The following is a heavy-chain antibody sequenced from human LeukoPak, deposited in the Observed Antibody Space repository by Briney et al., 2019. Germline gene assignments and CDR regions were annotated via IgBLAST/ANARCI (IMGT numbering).Heavy chain of an antibody. CDR3: ARDPNPALDTAMVRAPYFDY. Sequence: PGGSLRLSCAASGFTFSSYGMHWVRQAPGKGLEWVAVISYDGSNKYYADSVKGRFTISRDNSKNTLYLQMNSLRAEDTAVYYCARDPNPALDTAMVRAPYFDYWGQGTLVTVSS. CDR2: ISYDGSNK. CDR1: GFTFSSYG. V-gene: IGHV3-30*03. D-gene: IGHD5-18*01. J-gene: IGHJ4*02.